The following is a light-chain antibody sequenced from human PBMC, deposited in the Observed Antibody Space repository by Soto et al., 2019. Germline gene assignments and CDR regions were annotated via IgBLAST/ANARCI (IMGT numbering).Light chain of an antibody. CDR1: QSVSSD. Sequence: EIVLTQSPVTLSLSPGERATLSCRASQSVSSDLAWYQQKPGQAPRLLIYDASNRATGIPARFSGSGSGTDFTLTIDNLEPEDFAVYYCQQRSNWPPITFGQGTRLEI. CDR3: QQRSNWPPIT. CDR2: DAS. V-gene: IGKV3-11*01. J-gene: IGKJ5*01.